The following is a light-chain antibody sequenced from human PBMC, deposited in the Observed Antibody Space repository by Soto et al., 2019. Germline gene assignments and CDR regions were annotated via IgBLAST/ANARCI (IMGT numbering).Light chain of an antibody. CDR3: QQYDYWPRT. Sequence: EVVMTQSPATLSVSPGEGVTLSCRANQGIGDTLAWYQQIPGQAPRLLIYGASTRATGIPARFSGSGSGTDFTLTISSLQSEDFAVYYCQQYDYWPRTFGQGTKVDIK. CDR2: GAS. J-gene: IGKJ1*01. V-gene: IGKV3D-15*01. CDR1: QGIGDT.